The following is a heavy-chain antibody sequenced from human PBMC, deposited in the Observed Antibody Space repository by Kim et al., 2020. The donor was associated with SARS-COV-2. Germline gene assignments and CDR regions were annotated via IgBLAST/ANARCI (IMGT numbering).Heavy chain of an antibody. CDR2: IRPSDDHT. Sequence: GGSLRLSCEVSESIFSSTHSFNWVRQAPGTGLDWVSSIRPSDDHTYYADSVKGRFTTSRDNTKNTVYLQMNSLRADDTAVYYCARCVSDNYFDGAGYLVYHCDYWGPGTLVTVSS. CDR3: ARCVSDNYFDGAGYLVYHCDY. J-gene: IGHJ4*01. V-gene: IGHV3-21*01. CDR1: ESIFSSTHS. D-gene: IGHD3-22*01.